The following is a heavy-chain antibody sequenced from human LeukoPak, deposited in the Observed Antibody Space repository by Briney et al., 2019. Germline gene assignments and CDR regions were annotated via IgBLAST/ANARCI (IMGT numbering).Heavy chain of an antibody. J-gene: IGHJ4*02. CDR3: AKELDTMFFDY. V-gene: IGHV3-43*02. Sequence: GGSLRLSCVGSGFTSIAYALTWARQAPGKGLEWVSGISGGGVTTYYADSVKGRFTISRDSGRKSVYLQMNSLTTDDTAFYFCAKELDTMFFDYWGQGALVTVSS. CDR1: GFTSIAYA. D-gene: IGHD3-10*02. CDR2: ISGGGVTT.